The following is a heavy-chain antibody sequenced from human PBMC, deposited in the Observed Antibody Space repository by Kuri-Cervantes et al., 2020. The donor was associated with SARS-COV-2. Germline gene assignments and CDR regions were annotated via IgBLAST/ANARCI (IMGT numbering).Heavy chain of an antibody. CDR3: TTDLPNPTYPRYYYYYGMDV. V-gene: IGHV3-15*01. D-gene: IGHD2-15*01. CDR2: IKSKTDGGTT. CDR1: GFTFSDHY. Sequence: GGSLRLSCATSGFTFSDHYIDWVRQAPGKGLEWVGRIKSKTDGGTTDYAAPVKGRFTISRDDSKNTLYLQMNSLKTEDTAVYYCTTDLPNPTYPRYYYYYGMDVWGQGTTVTVSS. J-gene: IGHJ6*02.